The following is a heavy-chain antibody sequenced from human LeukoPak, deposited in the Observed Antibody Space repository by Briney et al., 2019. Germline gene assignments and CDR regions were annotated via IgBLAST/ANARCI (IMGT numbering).Heavy chain of an antibody. D-gene: IGHD3-22*01. V-gene: IGHV4-39*01. Sequence: PSETLSLTCSVSGRSISSPSHYWSWIRQPPGKGLEWIASSYYSGSANYNPSLKSRVTMSVDTSKNQFSLKLSSVTATDTAVYSCARHSYDYDSSGYHYYFDYWGQGTLVTVSS. CDR1: GRSISSPSHY. J-gene: IGHJ4*02. CDR3: ARHSYDYDSSGYHYYFDY. CDR2: SYYSGSA.